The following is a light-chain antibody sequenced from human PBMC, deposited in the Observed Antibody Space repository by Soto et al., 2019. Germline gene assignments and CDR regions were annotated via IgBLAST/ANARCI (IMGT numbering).Light chain of an antibody. V-gene: IGKV3-20*01. CDR1: QSVSSSY. CDR2: ASS. CDR3: QQYGSSPT. Sequence: EIVLTQSPGTLSLSPGERATLSCRASQSVSSSYLTWYQQKPGEAPRVLVYASSRRATGIPDRFSGSGSGTDFTLTISALESEDFAVYYCQQYGSSPTFGQGTKVEIK. J-gene: IGKJ1*01.